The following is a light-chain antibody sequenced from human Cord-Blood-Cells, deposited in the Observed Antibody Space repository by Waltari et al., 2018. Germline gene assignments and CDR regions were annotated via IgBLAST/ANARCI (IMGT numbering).Light chain of an antibody. Sequence: EIVLTQSPATLSLSPGERATLSCRASQSVSSYLAWYQKKPGQAPRLLINDASNRATGIPARFSGSGSGTDFTLTISSLEPEDFAVYYCQQRSNWPPWITFGQGTRLEIK. J-gene: IGKJ5*01. CDR1: QSVSSY. V-gene: IGKV3-11*01. CDR3: QQRSNWPPWIT. CDR2: DAS.